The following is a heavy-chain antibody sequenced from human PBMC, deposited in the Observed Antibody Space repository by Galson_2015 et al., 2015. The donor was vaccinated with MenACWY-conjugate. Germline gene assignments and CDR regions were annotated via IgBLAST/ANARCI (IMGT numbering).Heavy chain of an antibody. Sequence: SLRLSCAASGFTFSSYSMNWVRQAPGKGLEWVSYISSSCSTIYYADSVKGRFTISRDNAKNSLYLQMNSLRAEDTAVYYCARGGRGYSYGLGYWGQGTLVTVSS. CDR2: ISSSCSTI. V-gene: IGHV3-48*04. D-gene: IGHD5-18*01. CDR3: ARGGRGYSYGLGY. CDR1: GFTFSSYS. J-gene: IGHJ4*02.